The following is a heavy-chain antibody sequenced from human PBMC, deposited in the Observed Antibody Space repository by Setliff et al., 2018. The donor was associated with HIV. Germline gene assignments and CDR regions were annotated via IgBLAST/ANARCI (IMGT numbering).Heavy chain of an antibody. Sequence: ASVKVSCKASGYIFTNYGITWVRQAPGQGLEWMGWISADNGNTNYAQKLQGRVTMTTDTSTSTADMELRSLRSDDTAVYCCARVPGARPYYYHYMDVWGKGTTVTVSS. CDR3: ARVPGARPYYYHYMDV. J-gene: IGHJ6*03. V-gene: IGHV1-18*01. CDR1: GYIFTNYG. CDR2: ISADNGNT. D-gene: IGHD3-10*01.